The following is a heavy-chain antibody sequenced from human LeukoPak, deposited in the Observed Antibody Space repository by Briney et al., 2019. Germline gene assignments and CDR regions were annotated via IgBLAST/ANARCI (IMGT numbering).Heavy chain of an antibody. J-gene: IGHJ4*02. CDR3: ATAFYYGSEMDLEAQHY. Sequence: SETLSLTCTVSGGSIRSTTYYWGWIRQPPGKGLEWIGSIYYSGTTYYNPSLKSRVTISVDTSKNHFSLKVLSVTAADTAVYYCATAFYYGSEMDLEAQHYWGQGTLVTVSS. V-gene: IGHV4-39*07. CDR2: IYYSGTT. D-gene: IGHD3-10*01. CDR1: GGSIRSTTYY.